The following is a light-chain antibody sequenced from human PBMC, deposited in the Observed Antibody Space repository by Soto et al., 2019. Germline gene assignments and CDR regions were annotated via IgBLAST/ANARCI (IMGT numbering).Light chain of an antibody. CDR2: DVN. J-gene: IGLJ1*01. V-gene: IGLV2-11*01. Sequence: QSALTQPRSVSGSPGQSVTISCTGTSSDVGGYNYVSWYQQHPGKAPKLMIYDVNKRPSGVPDRFSGSKSGNTASLTLSGLQAEDEAEYYCCSYAGSYTSYVFGTGTKVTVL. CDR3: CSYAGSYTSYV. CDR1: SSDVGGYNY.